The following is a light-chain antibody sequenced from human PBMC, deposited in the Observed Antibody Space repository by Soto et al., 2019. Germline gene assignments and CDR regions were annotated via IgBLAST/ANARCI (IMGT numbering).Light chain of an antibody. CDR1: QSLIHSNGSTY. Sequence: DILMTQTPLSSPVTLGQPAAISCRSSQSLIHSNGSTYLSWLQQRPGQLPRPLIYQISSRFNGVPARFSGSGAGTDFTLNISRLEAEDVGVYYCMQASGSPRTVGHGTKVEIK. CDR2: QIS. V-gene: IGKV2-24*01. J-gene: IGKJ1*01. CDR3: MQASGSPRT.